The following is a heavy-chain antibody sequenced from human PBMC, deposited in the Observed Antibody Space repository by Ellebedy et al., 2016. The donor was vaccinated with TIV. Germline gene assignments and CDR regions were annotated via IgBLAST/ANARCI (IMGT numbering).Heavy chain of an antibody. CDR2: GWMGWINPDSGGT. J-gene: IGHJ6*02. D-gene: IGHD3-9*01. CDR1: GHTFSGHF. V-gene: IGHV1-2*02. Sequence: ASVKVSCKASGHTFSGHFMHWVRQAPGQGLEWMGWMGWINPDSGGTDYAQKFQGRVTMTRDPSISTAFLALSRLRSDDTAVYYCARENYDVLTGSSYGLDVWGQGTTVTVSS. CDR3: ARENYDVLTGSSYGLDV.